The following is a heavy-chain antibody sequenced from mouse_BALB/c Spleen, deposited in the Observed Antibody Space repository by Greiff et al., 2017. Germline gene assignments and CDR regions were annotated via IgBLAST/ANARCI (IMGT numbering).Heavy chain of an antibody. CDR3: ARGSSYVKNAMDY. J-gene: IGHJ4*01. CDR2: ISSGGSYT. V-gene: IGHV5-9-4*01. CDR1: GFTFSSYA. D-gene: IGHD1-1*01. Sequence: DVKLQESGGGLVKPGGSLKLSCAASGFTFSSYAMSWVRQSPEKRLEWVAEISSGGSYTYYPDTVTGRFTISRDNAKNTLYLEMSSLRSEDTAMYYCARGSSYVKNAMDYWGQGTSVTVSS.